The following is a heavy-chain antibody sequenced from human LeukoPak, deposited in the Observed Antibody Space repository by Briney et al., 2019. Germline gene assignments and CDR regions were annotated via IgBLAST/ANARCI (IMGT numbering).Heavy chain of an antibody. CDR1: GGSFSGYY. Sequence: SETLSLTCAVYGGSFSGYYWSWNRQPPGKGLEWIGEINHSGSTNYNPSLKSRVTISVDTSKNQFSLKLSSVTAADTAVYYCARGRLLPSYWGQGTLVTVSS. V-gene: IGHV4-34*01. CDR3: ARGRLLPSY. CDR2: INHSGST. D-gene: IGHD2-15*01. J-gene: IGHJ4*02.